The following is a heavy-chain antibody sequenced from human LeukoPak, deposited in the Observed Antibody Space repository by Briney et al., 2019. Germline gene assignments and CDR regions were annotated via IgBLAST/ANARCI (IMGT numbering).Heavy chain of an antibody. CDR2: ISYDGSNK. J-gene: IGHJ1*01. V-gene: IGHV3-30-3*01. CDR3: WRGPPSNGAAFAQKEYSQH. Sequence: GGSLRLSCAASGFTFSSYAMHWVRQAPGKGLEWVAVISYDGSNKYYADSVKGRFNISRDNSKNTLFLQMNSLRDEDTAVYYCWRGPPSNGAAFAQKEYSQHWGRGTRVTVSS. D-gene: IGHD6-25*01. CDR1: GFTFSSYA.